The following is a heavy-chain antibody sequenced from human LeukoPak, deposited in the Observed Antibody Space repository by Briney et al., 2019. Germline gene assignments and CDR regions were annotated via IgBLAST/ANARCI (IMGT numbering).Heavy chain of an antibody. V-gene: IGHV3-53*01. J-gene: IGHJ5*02. CDR1: GFTVGSNY. Sequence: GGSLRLSCAVSGFTVGSNYMSWVRQAPGKGLEWVSLIHSGGNTDYADSLKDRVTISRDNSKNMVNLQINSLRPEDTAVYYCARERRYCSGDNCYSGHDSWGQGTLVIVSS. CDR3: ARERRYCSGDNCYSGHDS. D-gene: IGHD2-15*01. CDR2: IHSGGNT.